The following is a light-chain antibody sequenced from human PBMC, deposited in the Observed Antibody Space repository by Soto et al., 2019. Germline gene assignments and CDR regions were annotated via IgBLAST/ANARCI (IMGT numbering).Light chain of an antibody. V-gene: IGKV3-11*01. CDR2: DAS. Sequence: EIVMTQSPATLSLSPGERATLSCSASQSVSSYLAWYQQKPGQAPRLLIYDASNRGTGIPARFSGSGSGTDFTLTISSLEPEDFAVYYCQQRSNWPPITFGQGTRRRL. J-gene: IGKJ5*01. CDR1: QSVSSY. CDR3: QQRSNWPPIT.